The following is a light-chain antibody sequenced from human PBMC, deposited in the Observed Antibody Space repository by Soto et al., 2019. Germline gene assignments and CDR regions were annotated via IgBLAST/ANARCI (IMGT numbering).Light chain of an antibody. CDR1: SSDVGAYNY. V-gene: IGLV2-11*01. CDR3: CSRAVTSTLV. CDR2: DVT. J-gene: IGLJ2*01. Sequence: QSALTQPRSVSGCPGQSVTISCTGTSSDVGAYNYVSWYQQHPGKAPKLMIYDVTKRPSGVPDRFSGSKSGNTASLTISGLQAEDEADYHCCSRAVTSTLVFGGGTKLTVL.